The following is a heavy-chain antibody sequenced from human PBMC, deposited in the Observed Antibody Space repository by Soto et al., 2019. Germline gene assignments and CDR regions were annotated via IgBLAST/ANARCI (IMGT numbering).Heavy chain of an antibody. CDR1: GCTFTIYA. CDR2: ISGSGGST. D-gene: IGHD3-22*01. Sequence: GGTRTLSCSASGCTFTIYARSWVRQAPGKGLEWVSAISGSGGSTYYADSVKGRFTISRDNSKNTLYLQMNSLRAEDTAVYYCAKGIVYYYDSSGYFAYWGQGTLVTVSS. J-gene: IGHJ4*02. V-gene: IGHV3-23*01. CDR3: AKGIVYYYDSSGYFAY.